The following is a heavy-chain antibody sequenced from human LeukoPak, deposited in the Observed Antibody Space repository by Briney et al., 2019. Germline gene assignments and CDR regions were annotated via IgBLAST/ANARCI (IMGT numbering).Heavy chain of an antibody. Sequence: GGSLRLSCAASGFTFSSYGMHWVRQAPGKGLEWVAFIRYDGSNKYYADSVKGRFTISRDNAKNSLYLQMNSLRAEDTAVYYCARDYRGYSYGYFDYWGQGTLVTVSS. D-gene: IGHD5-18*01. V-gene: IGHV3-30*02. CDR3: ARDYRGYSYGYFDY. CDR2: IRYDGSNK. CDR1: GFTFSSYG. J-gene: IGHJ4*02.